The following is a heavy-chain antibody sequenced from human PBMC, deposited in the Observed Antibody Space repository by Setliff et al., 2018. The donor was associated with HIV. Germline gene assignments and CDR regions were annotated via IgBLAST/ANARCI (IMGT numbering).Heavy chain of an antibody. J-gene: IGHJ1*01. V-gene: IGHV1-69*06. CDR2: ITPLFGTS. Sequence: VASVKVSCKASGGTFNTYTINWVRQAPGHGLEWMGGITPLFGTSNYAQKFQGRVTITVDTSTSIVDMEISSLRSDDTAVYYCARGPEVTTVTNPLTAEYFQHWGQGTPVTVSS. CDR1: GGTFNTYT. CDR3: ARGPEVTTVTNPLTAEYFQH. D-gene: IGHD4-17*01.